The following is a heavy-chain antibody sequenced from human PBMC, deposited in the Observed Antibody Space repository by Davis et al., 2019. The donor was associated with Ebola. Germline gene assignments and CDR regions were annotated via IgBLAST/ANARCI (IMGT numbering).Heavy chain of an antibody. CDR3: ASFSGLHQGPIGLPPGALLQEHL. V-gene: IGHV5-10-1*01. Sequence: GESLKISCQGSGYSFTSYWIHWVRQMPGKGLEWMGRIDPSDSYTTYSPSFQGHVTLSADKSINTAYLKWTSLKASDTATYYCASFSGLHQGPIGLPPGALLQEHLWG. CDR2: IDPSDSYT. D-gene: IGHD1-26*01. CDR1: GYSFTSYW. J-gene: IGHJ6*01.